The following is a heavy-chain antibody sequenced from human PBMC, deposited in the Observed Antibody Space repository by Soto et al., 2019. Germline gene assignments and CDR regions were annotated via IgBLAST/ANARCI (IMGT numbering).Heavy chain of an antibody. J-gene: IGHJ4*02. D-gene: IGHD5-12*01. CDR3: ARGKGVATTGEVVYYFDY. V-gene: IGHV4-34*01. CDR2: INHSGST. Sequence: SETLSLTCAVYGGSFSGYYWSWIRQPPGKGLEWIGEINHSGSTNYNPSLKSRVTISVDTSKNQFSLKLSSVTAADTAVYYCARGKGVATTGEVVYYFDYWGQGTLVTVS. CDR1: GGSFSGYY.